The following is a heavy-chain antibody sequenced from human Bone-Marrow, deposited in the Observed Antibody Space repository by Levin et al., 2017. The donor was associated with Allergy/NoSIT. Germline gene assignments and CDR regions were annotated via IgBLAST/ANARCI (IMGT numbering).Heavy chain of an antibody. CDR1: GGSIRSYY. D-gene: IGHD4-17*01. CDR3: ARGHHGDYLG. V-gene: IGHV4-59*01. Sequence: PSETLSLTCTVSGGSIRSYYWSWIRQPPGKGLEWIGFIHYSGGTNSNPSLKSRVTISVDTSPNLISLELSSVTAADTAFYYCARGHHGDYLGWGQGILVTVSS. CDR2: IHYSGGT. J-gene: IGHJ4*02.